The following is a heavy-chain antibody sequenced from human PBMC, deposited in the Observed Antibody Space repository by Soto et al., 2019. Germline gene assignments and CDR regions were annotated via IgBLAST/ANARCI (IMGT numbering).Heavy chain of an antibody. CDR3: ARGAMPKVVNVLDD. V-gene: IGHV4-30-2*01. CDR1: GGSISSGGYS. Sequence: SETLSLTCAVSGGSISSGGYSWSWIRQPPGKGLEWIGYIYHSGSTYYNPSLKSRVTISVDRSKNQFSLKLSSVTAADTAVYYCARGAMPKVVNVLDDWGQGTLVTVST. D-gene: IGHD2-15*01. J-gene: IGHJ4*02. CDR2: IYHSGST.